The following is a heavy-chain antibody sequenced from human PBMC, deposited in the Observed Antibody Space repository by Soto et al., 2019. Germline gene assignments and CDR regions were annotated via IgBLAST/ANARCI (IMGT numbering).Heavy chain of an antibody. CDR2: VSPNGNDK. CDR3: IRGFYGLDV. Sequence: EVQLVESGGGLVQPGGSLRLSCSASGFTFSGRSMHWVRQAPGKGLEYVSGVSPNGNDKYYTDSVKGRFTISRDNSKNTLHLQMSSLRPEDTALFYCIRGFYGLDVWRQGTTVTVSS. V-gene: IGHV3-64D*08. CDR1: GFTFSGRS. J-gene: IGHJ6*02.